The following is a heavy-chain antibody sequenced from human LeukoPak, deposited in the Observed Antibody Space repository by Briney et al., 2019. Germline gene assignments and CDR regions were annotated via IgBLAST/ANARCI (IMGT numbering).Heavy chain of an antibody. CDR2: ISGSGDNT. V-gene: IGHV3-23*01. CDR1: GFTFSGFA. D-gene: IGHD1-26*01. CDR3: AKMKGHPLPKYYMDV. Sequence: GGSLRLSCAASGFTFSGFATSWVRRTPGKGLEWVSGISGSGDNTLYADSVKGRFTISRDNSKNTLYLGMNSLRAEDTAIYYCAKMKGHPLPKYYMDVWGQGTTVTVSS. J-gene: IGHJ6*01.